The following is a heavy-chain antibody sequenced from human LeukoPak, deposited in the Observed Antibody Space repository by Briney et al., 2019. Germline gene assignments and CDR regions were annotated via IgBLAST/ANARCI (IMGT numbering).Heavy chain of an antibody. J-gene: IGHJ6*02. CDR3: ARVGMVRPNDYYYGMDV. CDR2: IIPILGIA. Sequence: GASVKVSCKASGYAFTGYYMHWVRPAPGQGLEWMGRIIPILGIANYAQKFQGRVTITADKSTSTAYMELSSLRSEDTAVYYCARVGMVRPNDYYYGMDVWGQGTTVTVSS. D-gene: IGHD3-10*01. V-gene: IGHV1-69*04. CDR1: GYAFTGYY.